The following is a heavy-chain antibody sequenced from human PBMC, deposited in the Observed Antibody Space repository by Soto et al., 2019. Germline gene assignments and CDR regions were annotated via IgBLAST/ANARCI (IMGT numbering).Heavy chain of an antibody. CDR1: GFTFSSYW. V-gene: IGHV3-7*04. J-gene: IGHJ4*02. CDR3: ARGIRGYSGYVEPYYFDY. D-gene: IGHD5-12*01. CDR2: IKQDGSEK. Sequence: GGSLRLSCAASGFTFSSYWMSWVRQAPGKGLEWVANIKQDGSEKYYVDSVKGRFTISRDNAKNSLYLQMNSLRAEDTAVYYCARGIRGYSGYVEPYYFDYWGQGTLVTVSS.